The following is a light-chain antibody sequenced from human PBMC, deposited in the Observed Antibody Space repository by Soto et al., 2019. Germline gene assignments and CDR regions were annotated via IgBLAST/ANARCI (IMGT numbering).Light chain of an antibody. J-gene: IGKJ3*01. CDR1: QDISTY. CDR2: VAS. Sequence: IQLTQSPSSLSASVGDRVTITCRASQDISTYLAWYQQKPGTAPKLLIYVASTLQSGVPSRFSGSGSGTDFTLTISSLQPEDFATYYCQKLNTSPFTFGPGTKVDIK. CDR3: QKLNTSPFT. V-gene: IGKV1-9*01.